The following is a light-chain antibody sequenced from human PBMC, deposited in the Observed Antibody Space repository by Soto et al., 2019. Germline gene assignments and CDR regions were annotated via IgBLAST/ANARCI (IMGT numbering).Light chain of an antibody. CDR2: DVN. V-gene: IGLV2-11*01. CDR1: SSDVGGYDY. Sequence: QPSLTQPRSVSGSPGQSVTISCTGTSSDVGGYDYVSWYQQYPGKAPKLIIYDVNERPSGVPYRFSGSKSGDTASLTISGLQAEDEADYYCCSFAGRNTLYGFGIGTKGTLL. J-gene: IGLJ1*01. CDR3: CSFAGRNTLYG.